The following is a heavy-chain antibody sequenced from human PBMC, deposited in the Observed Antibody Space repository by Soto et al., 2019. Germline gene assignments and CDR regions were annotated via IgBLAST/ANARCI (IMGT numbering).Heavy chain of an antibody. Sequence: SETLSLTCNVSGVSISDTSYYWGWIRQPPGKGLEWIGTVYFNGKTFYNPSLKSRLTISVDRSKNQISLRLTSVTAADTAVYYCARQTSYWGQGTLVTVSS. CDR2: VYFNGKT. CDR3: ARQTSY. V-gene: IGHV4-39*01. J-gene: IGHJ4*02. CDR1: GVSISDTSYY.